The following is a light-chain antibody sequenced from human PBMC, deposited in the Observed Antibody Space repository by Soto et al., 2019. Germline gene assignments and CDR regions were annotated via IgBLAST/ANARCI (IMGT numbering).Light chain of an antibody. CDR1: QSVSSSY. Sequence: EIVLTKSPGTLSLSPGERATLSCRASQSVSSSYLAWYQQIPGQAPRLLIYGASSRATGIPDRFSGSGSETDFTLTISSLEPEEFAMYYCQEYGSSPGTFGQGNKVEI. CDR3: QEYGSSPGT. J-gene: IGKJ1*01. CDR2: GAS. V-gene: IGKV3-20*01.